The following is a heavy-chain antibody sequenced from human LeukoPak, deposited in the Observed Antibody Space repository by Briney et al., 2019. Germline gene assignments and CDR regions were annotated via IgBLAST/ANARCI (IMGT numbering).Heavy chain of an antibody. D-gene: IGHD5-24*01. CDR1: GGSISSGGYY. CDR3: ARRRDGYNLGFDP. Sequence: SETLSLTCTVSGGSISSGGYYWSWIRQHPGKGLEWIGYIYYSGSTYYNPSLKSRVTISVDTSKNQFSLKLSSVTAADTAVYYCARRRDGYNLGFDPWGQGTLVTVSS. J-gene: IGHJ5*02. CDR2: IYYSGST. V-gene: IGHV4-31*03.